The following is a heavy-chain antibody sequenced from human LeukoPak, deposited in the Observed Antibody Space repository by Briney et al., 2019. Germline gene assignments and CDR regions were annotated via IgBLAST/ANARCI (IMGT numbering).Heavy chain of an antibody. CDR3: ARGGVSGGFDY. Sequence: GGSLRLSCAASGFTLSNSWMFWVRQPPGRGLKYVSEINNDGSRTSYADSVKGRFTISRDGAENTLFLQMNSLRAEDTAVYFCARGGVSGGFDYWGQGTLVTVSS. J-gene: IGHJ4*02. V-gene: IGHV3-74*01. D-gene: IGHD3-10*01. CDR1: GFTLSNSW. CDR2: INNDGSRT.